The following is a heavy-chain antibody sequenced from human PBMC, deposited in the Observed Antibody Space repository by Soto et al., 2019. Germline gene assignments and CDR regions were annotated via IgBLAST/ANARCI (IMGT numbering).Heavy chain of an antibody. D-gene: IGHD3-10*01. CDR3: ARDFLWFGELFSYYYYYMDV. V-gene: IGHV1-18*01. J-gene: IGHJ6*03. CDR2: ISAYNGNT. Sequence: ASVKVSCKASGYTFTSYGISWVRQAPGQGLEWMGWISAYNGNTNYAQKLQGRVTMTTDTSTSTAYMELRSLRSDDTAVYYCARDFLWFGELFSYYYYYMDVWGKGTTVTVSS. CDR1: GYTFTSYG.